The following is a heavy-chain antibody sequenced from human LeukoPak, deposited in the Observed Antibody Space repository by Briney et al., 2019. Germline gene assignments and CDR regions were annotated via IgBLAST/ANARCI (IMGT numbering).Heavy chain of an antibody. J-gene: IGHJ4*02. V-gene: IGHV3-48*04. CDR3: ARAPGYY. CDR2: ISPSSDNI. CDR1: GFTFSSYW. Sequence: GGSLRLSCAASGFTFSSYWMNWVRQAPGKGLEWISFISPSSDNIHFADSVKGRFTTSRDNTKNSVYLQMNRLRVEDTAVYYCARAPGYYWGQGTLVTVSS.